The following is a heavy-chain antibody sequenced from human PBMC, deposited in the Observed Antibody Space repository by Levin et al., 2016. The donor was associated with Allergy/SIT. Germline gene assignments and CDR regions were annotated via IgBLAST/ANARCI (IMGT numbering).Heavy chain of an antibody. CDR3: ARERATIYYYYYGMDV. Sequence: WIRQPPGKGLVWVSRINSDGSSTSYADSVKGRFTISRDNAKNTLYLQMNSLRAEDTAVYYCARERATIYYYYYGMDVWGQGTTVTVSS. J-gene: IGHJ6*02. CDR2: INSDGSST. V-gene: IGHV3-74*01. D-gene: IGHD5-24*01.